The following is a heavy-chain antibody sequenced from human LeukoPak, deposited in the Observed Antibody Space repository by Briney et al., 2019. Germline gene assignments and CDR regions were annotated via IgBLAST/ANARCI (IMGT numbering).Heavy chain of an antibody. V-gene: IGHV3-48*04. CDR3: ARARRIADPYYFDY. D-gene: IGHD6-13*01. J-gene: IGHJ4*02. CDR1: GFTFSSYS. Sequence: GGSLRLSCAASGFTFSSYSMNWVRQAPGKGLEWVSYISSSSSTIYYADSVKGRFTISRDNAKNSLYLQMNSLRAEDTAVYYCARARRIADPYYFDYWGQGTLVTVSS. CDR2: ISSSSSTI.